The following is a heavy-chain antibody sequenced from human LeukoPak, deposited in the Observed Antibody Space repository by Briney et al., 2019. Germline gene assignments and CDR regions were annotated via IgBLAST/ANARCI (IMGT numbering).Heavy chain of an antibody. CDR1: GFTFTTYS. V-gene: IGHV3-48*01. D-gene: IGHD1-1*01. CDR3: ASGPGGAWDYYMDV. CDR2: ISSSSSTI. Sequence: GGSLRLSCAASGFTFTTYSMNWVRQAPGKGLEWVSYISSSSSTIYYADSVKGRFTISRDNAKNSLYLQMNHLGAEDTAVYYCASGPGGAWDYYMDVWGKGTTVAVSS. J-gene: IGHJ6*03.